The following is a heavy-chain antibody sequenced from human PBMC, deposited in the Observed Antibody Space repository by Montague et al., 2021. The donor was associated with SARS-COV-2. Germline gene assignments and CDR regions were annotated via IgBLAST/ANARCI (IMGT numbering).Heavy chain of an antibody. Sequence: CAISGDSVSSNSAAWNWIRQSPSRGLEWLGRTYYRSKRYNDYAVSVESRITINPDTSKNQFSLQLNSVTPEGTAVYYCARDGGLYSSSWYLGYFDYWGQGTLVTVSS. CDR3: ARDGGLYSSSWYLGYFDY. CDR2: TYYRSKRYN. CDR1: GDSVSSNSAA. J-gene: IGHJ4*02. D-gene: IGHD6-13*01. V-gene: IGHV6-1*01.